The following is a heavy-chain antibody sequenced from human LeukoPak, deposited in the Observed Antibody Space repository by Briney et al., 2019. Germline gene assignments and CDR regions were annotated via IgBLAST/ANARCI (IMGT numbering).Heavy chain of an antibody. J-gene: IGHJ3*02. CDR1: GFTFSSYG. D-gene: IGHD5-12*01. V-gene: IGHV3-30*02. CDR3: AKDKGPGYSGYVDAFDI. Sequence: GGSLRLSCAASGFTFSSYGMHWVRQAPGKGLEGVAFIRYDGSNKYYADSVKGRFTISRDNSKNTLYLQMNSLRAEDTAVYYCAKDKGPGYSGYVDAFDIWGQGTMVTVSS. CDR2: IRYDGSNK.